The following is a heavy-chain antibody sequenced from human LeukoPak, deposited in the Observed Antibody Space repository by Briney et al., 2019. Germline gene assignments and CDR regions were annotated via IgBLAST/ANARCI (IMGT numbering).Heavy chain of an antibody. CDR3: ARSNWFDP. Sequence: ASVKVSCKASGYTFTSYAMHWVRQAPGQRLEWMGWINAGNGNTKYSQKFQGRVTMTTDTSTSTAHMELRSLRSDDTAVYYCARSNWFDPWGQGTLVTVSS. CDR1: GYTFTSYA. CDR2: INAGNGNT. V-gene: IGHV1-3*01. J-gene: IGHJ5*02.